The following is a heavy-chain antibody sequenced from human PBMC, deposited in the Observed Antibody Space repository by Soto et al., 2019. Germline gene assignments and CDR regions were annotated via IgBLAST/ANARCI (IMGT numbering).Heavy chain of an antibody. CDR3: ARDPGSTTFVP. D-gene: IGHD2-2*01. CDR2: INPSGGST. V-gene: IGHV1-46*01. J-gene: IGHJ5*02. Sequence: ASVKVSCKASGYTFTSYYMHWVRQAPGQGLEWMGIINPSGGSTSYAQKFQGRVTMTRDTSTSTVYMELSSLRSEDTAVYYWARDPGSTTFVPWGQGTLVAVSS. CDR1: GYTFTSYY.